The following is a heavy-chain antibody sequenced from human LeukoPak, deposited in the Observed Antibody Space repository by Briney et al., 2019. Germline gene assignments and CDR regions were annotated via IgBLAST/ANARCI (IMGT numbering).Heavy chain of an antibody. D-gene: IGHD6-13*01. J-gene: IGHJ4*02. CDR2: ISPSGSSI. V-gene: IGHV3-48*04. Sequence: GGSLRLSCAASGFRFSGYSMNWVRQAPGKGLEWVSYISPSGSSIYDADSVKGRFTISRDNAKNSLYLQLNSLRTEDTAVYYCARGRGSWYGVYFDYWGQGTLVTVSS. CDR1: GFRFSGYS. CDR3: ARGRGSWYGVYFDY.